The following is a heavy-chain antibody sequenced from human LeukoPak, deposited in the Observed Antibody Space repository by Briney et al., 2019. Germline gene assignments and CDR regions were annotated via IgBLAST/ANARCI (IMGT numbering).Heavy chain of an antibody. J-gene: IGHJ6*02. CDR3: ARVGHIVVVPAASTAAYYGMDV. D-gene: IGHD2-2*01. Sequence: PGGSLGLSCAASGFTFSSYLMHWVRQAPGKGLEWVSSISSSSSYIYYADSVKGRFTISRDNAKNSLYLQMNSLRAEDTAVYYCARVGHIVVVPAASTAAYYGMDVWGQGTTVTVSS. V-gene: IGHV3-21*01. CDR1: GFTFSSYL. CDR2: ISSSSSYI.